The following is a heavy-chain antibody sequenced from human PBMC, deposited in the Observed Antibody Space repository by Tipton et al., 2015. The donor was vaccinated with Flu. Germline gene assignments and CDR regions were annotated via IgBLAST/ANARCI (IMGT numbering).Heavy chain of an antibody. D-gene: IGHD2-15*01. V-gene: IGHV4-31*03. CDR2: IYYSGST. Sequence: TLSLNCTVSGGSISSGGYYCSWIRQHPGKGLEWIGYIYYSGSTYYNPSLKSRVTISGDTSKNQFSLKLSSVTAADTAVYYCARAAECGRGGICYSGGWSYPWDQRTRATVSS. J-gene: IGHJ5*02. CDR1: GGSISSGGYY. CDR3: ARAAECGRGGICYSGGWSYP.